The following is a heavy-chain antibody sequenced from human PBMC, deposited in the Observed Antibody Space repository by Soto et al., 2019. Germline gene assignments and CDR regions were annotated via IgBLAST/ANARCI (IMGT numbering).Heavy chain of an antibody. CDR1: GYTFTSYY. J-gene: IGHJ3*01. CDR3: APYIVRNAYYSFAV. Sequence: SVKVSCKASGYTFTSYYMHWVRQAPGQGLEWMGGIIPMFGTTNYAQKFLGRVTITADESTSTAYMELASLRSADTAVYYCAPYIVRNAYYSFAVWGQGTMVTGSS. V-gene: IGHV1-69*13. D-gene: IGHD3-16*01. CDR2: IIPMFGTT.